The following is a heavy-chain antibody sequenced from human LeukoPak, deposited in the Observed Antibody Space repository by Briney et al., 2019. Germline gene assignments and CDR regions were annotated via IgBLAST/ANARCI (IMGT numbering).Heavy chain of an antibody. V-gene: IGHV3-23*01. CDR1: GFSFSTYE. J-gene: IGHJ3*01. CDR2: ISSSGGTA. Sequence: GGSLRLSCAASGFSFSTYEMSWARQAPGKGLEFISSISSSGGTANYADSVKGRFTISRDNYKSTLSLQMNSLRVDDTAVYYCAQGSAFDVWGHGTMVTVSS. CDR3: AQGSAFDV.